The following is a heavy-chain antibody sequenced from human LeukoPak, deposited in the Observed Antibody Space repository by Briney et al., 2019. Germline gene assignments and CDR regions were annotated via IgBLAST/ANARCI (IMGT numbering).Heavy chain of an antibody. V-gene: IGHV3-30*18. J-gene: IGHJ4*02. CDR1: GFTFSSYG. CDR3: AKDQHSSGSYYPLDY. CDR2: ISYDGSNK. D-gene: IGHD1-26*01. Sequence: GRSLRLSCAASGFTFSSYGMHWVRQAPGKGLEWVAVISYDGSNKCYADSVKGRFTISRDNSKNTLYLQMDSLRAEDTAVYYCAKDQHSSGSYYPLDYWGQGTLVTVSS.